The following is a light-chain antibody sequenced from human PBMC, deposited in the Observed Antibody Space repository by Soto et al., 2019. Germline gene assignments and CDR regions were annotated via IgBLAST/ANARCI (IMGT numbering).Light chain of an antibody. CDR2: TAS. J-gene: IGKJ1*01. CDR3: QQYYNYPWT. V-gene: IGKV1-8*01. CDR1: QRISSY. Sequence: AIRMTQSPSSLSASTGDRVTITCRASQRISSYLAWYQQKPGKAPKVLIHTASTLQGGVTSRFRGSGSGTDFTLTISRLQSEEFATYYCQQYYNYPWTFGQGTKVEVK.